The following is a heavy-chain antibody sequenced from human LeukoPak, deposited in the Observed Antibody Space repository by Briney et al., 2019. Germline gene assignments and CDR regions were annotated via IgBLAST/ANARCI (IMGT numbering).Heavy chain of an antibody. V-gene: IGHV3-21*01. D-gene: IGHD3-3*01. Sequence: GGSLSLSCAASGFTFSSYSMNWVRPAPGKGLGWVSSITSSSSYIYYADSVKGRFTISRDNAKNSLYLLMNSLRAEDTAVYYCARDRSDFSLLYHYFYMDVWGKGTTVTVSS. CDR1: GFTFSSYS. CDR3: ARDRSDFSLLYHYFYMDV. J-gene: IGHJ6*03. CDR2: ITSSSSYI.